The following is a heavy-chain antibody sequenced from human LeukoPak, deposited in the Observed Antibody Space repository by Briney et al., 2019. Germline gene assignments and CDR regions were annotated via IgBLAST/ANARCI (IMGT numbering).Heavy chain of an antibody. V-gene: IGHV4-34*01. CDR1: GGSFSGYY. CDR3: ARGGATIFGVVITHDAFDI. D-gene: IGHD3-3*01. J-gene: IGHJ3*02. CDR2: INHSGST. Sequence: SETLSLTCAVYGGSFSGYYWSWIRQPPGKGLEWIGEINHSGSTNYNPSLKSRVTISVDTSKNQFSLKLSSVTAADTAAYYCARGGATIFGVVITHDAFDIWGQGTMVTVSS.